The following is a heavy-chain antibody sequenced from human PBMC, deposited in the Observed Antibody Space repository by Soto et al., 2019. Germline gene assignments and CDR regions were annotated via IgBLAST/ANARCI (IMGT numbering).Heavy chain of an antibody. CDR2: IYWDDDK. CDR3: AHTGDYYDSSGYYYVWYFDY. J-gene: IGHJ4*02. Sequence: QITLKESGPTLVKPTQTLTLTCTFSGFSLSTSGVGVGWIRHPPGKALEWLALIYWDDDKRYSPSLKSRLTITKDTSKNQVVLTMTNMDPVDTATYYCAHTGDYYDSSGYYYVWYFDYWGQGTLVTVSS. D-gene: IGHD3-22*01. V-gene: IGHV2-5*02. CDR1: GFSLSTSGVG.